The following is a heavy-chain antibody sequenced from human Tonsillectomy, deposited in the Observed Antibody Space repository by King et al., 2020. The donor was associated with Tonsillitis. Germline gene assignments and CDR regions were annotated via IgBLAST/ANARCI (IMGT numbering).Heavy chain of an antibody. CDR2: IWYDGSNE. CDR1: GFSFTSYG. V-gene: IGHV3-33*08. D-gene: IGHD6-13*01. J-gene: IGHJ4*02. CDR3: ARGKRSSGYSLGY. Sequence: QVQLVESGGGVVQPGRSLRLSCAASGFSFTSYGMHWVRQAPGKGLEWVAVIWYDGSNEYYGDSVKGRFTISRDNSKNTLYLQMNSLRAEDTAVYYCARGKRSSGYSLGYWGQGTLVTVSS.